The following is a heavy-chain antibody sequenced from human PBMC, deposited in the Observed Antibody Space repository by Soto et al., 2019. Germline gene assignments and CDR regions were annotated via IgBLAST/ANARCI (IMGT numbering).Heavy chain of an antibody. Sequence: EVQLVESGGGLVKPGGSLRLSCAASGFTFSSYSMNWVRQAPGKGLEWVSSISSSSSYIYYADSVKGRFTISRDNAKNSLYLQMNSLRAEDTAVYYCARDRPYDILTKGGSVWGQGTLVTVSS. D-gene: IGHD3-9*01. J-gene: IGHJ4*02. CDR3: ARDRPYDILTKGGSV. CDR2: ISSSSSYI. CDR1: GFTFSSYS. V-gene: IGHV3-21*01.